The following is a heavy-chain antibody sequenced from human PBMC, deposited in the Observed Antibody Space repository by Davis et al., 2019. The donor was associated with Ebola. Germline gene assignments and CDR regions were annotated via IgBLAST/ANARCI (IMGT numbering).Heavy chain of an antibody. CDR2: ISDDGSNE. Sequence: GESLKISCAAFRFTFTTYGMHWVRQAPGKGLEWVALISDDGSNEYYGDSVKGRFTISRDNSKNTLYLQMNSLGAEDTAVYYCAKNFGLLDYWGQGTLVTVSS. J-gene: IGHJ4*02. CDR1: RFTFTTYG. CDR3: AKNFGLLDY. V-gene: IGHV3-30*18. D-gene: IGHD3/OR15-3a*01.